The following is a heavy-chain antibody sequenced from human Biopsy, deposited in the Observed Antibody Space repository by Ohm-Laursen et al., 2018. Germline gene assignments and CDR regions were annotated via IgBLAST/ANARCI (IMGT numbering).Heavy chain of an antibody. D-gene: IGHD1-26*01. CDR1: GYTFTGYY. Sequence: SVKVSCKASGYTFTGYYMHWVRQAPGQGLEWMGWINPNSGGTNYAQKFQGRVTMTRDTSISTAYMELSRLRSDDTAVYYCAAITRGATRFPFDYWGQGTLVTVSS. J-gene: IGHJ4*02. CDR2: INPNSGGT. CDR3: AAITRGATRFPFDY. V-gene: IGHV1-2*02.